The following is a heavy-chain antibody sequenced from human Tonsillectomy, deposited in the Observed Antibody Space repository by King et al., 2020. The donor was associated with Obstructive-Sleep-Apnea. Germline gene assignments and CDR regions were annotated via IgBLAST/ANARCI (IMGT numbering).Heavy chain of an antibody. D-gene: IGHD6-13*01. V-gene: IGHV4-39*07. CDR1: GGSISSSSYS. CDR2: IYYSGRT. Sequence: VQLQESGPGLVKPSETLSLTCTVSGGSISSSSYSWGWIRQPPGKGLEWIGNIYYSGRTYSNPSLKSRVTISVDTSKNQFSLKRSSVPAADTAVYYCATERAAGTNWFDPWGQGSLVTVSS. CDR3: ATERAAGTNWFDP. J-gene: IGHJ5*02.